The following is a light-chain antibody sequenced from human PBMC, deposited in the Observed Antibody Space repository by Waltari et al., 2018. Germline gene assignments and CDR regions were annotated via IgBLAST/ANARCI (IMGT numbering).Light chain of an antibody. V-gene: IGKV4-1*01. CDR2: WAS. CDR3: HQHYTTPWT. Sequence: DIATTQSPDSLAVSLGERATINCKSSRSVFYTDHNKNYLTWYQQKPGQPPQLLISWASTRESGVPDRFIGSGSGTDFTLTISSLQAEDVAVYYCHQHYTTPWTFGQGTLVEL. CDR1: RSVFYTDHNKNY. J-gene: IGKJ1*01.